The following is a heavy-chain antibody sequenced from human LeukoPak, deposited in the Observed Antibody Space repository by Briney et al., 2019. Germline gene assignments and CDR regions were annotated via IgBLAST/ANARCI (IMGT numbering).Heavy chain of an antibody. CDR1: GFTFNRHR. CDR3: VRGPHYGAYADYFDY. Sequence: GGSLRLSCAVSGFTFNRHRMAWVRQAPGKGLEWVATIKQDGSENYYVESVKGRFTIVRDDGKNSVYLQMNSLRVEDTALYYCVRGPHYGAYADYFDYWGQGALVTVSS. CDR2: IKQDGSEN. V-gene: IGHV3-7*01. D-gene: IGHD4-17*01. J-gene: IGHJ4*02.